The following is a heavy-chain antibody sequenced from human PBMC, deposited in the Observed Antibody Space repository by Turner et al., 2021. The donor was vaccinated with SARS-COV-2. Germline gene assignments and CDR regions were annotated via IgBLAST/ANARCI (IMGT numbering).Heavy chain of an antibody. J-gene: IGHJ6*02. CDR2: IYCGGST. D-gene: IGHD6-25*01. CDR1: GFTVSSNY. CDR3: ARDLMEVGYMDV. Sequence: EVQLMESGGGFIQHGGSLRLSCSASGFTVSSNYMSWVRQAPGKGLDWVSVIYCGGSTYYADSVKGRFTISRDNSKNTLYLQMNSLRAEDTAVYYCARDLMEVGYMDVWGQGNTVTVS. V-gene: IGHV3-53*01.